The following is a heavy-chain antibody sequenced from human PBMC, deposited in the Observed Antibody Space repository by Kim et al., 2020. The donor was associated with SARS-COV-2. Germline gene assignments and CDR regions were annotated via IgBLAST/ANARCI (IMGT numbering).Heavy chain of an antibody. CDR3: ARGGWNTLDY. CDR2: IYYSGST. V-gene: IGHV4-59*13. Sequence: SETLSLTCTVSGGSISSYYWSWIRQPPGKGLEWIGYIYYSGSTNYNPSLKSRVTISVDTSKNQFSLKLSSVTAADTAVYYCARGGWNTLDYWGQGTLVTVSS. J-gene: IGHJ4*02. CDR1: GGSISSYY. D-gene: IGHD1-1*01.